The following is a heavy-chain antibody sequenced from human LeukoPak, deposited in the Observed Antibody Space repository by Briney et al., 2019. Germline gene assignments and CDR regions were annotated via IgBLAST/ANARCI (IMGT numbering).Heavy chain of an antibody. D-gene: IGHD2-15*01. J-gene: IGHJ3*02. CDR2: ISSSSSYI. CDR1: GFTFSSYS. Sequence: GGSLRLSCAASGFTFSSYSMNWVRQAPGKGLEWVSSISSSSSYIYYADSVKGRFTISRDNAKNSLYLQMNSLRAEDTAVYYCARTSSYCSGGSCYSDAFDIWGQGTMVTVSS. V-gene: IGHV3-21*01. CDR3: ARTSSYCSGGSCYSDAFDI.